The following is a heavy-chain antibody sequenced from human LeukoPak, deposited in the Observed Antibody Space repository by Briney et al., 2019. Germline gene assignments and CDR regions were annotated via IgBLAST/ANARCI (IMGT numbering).Heavy chain of an antibody. CDR1: GGSIRSGTYY. D-gene: IGHD2/OR15-2a*01. CDR2: IYTSGST. J-gene: IGHJ6*03. V-gene: IGHV4-61*02. Sequence: SETLSLTCNVSGGSIRSGTYYWSWIRQPAGKGLEWIGRIYTSGSTDYNPSLKSRVTISVDTSKNQFSLNLNSVTAADTAVYYCARVEKTTSYYYMDVWGRGTTVTVSS. CDR3: ARVEKTTSYYYMDV.